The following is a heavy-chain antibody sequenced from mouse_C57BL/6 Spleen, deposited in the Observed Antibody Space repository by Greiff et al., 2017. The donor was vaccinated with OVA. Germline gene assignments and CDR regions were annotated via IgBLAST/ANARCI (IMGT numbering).Heavy chain of an antibody. CDR2: INYDGSST. Sequence: EVKLMESEGGLVQPGSSMKLSCTASGFTFSDYYMAWVRQVPEKGLEWVANINYDGSSTYYLDSLKSRFIISRDNAKNILYLQMSSLKSEDTATYYCARWLLGGYFDYWGQGTTLTVSS. CDR3: ARWLLGGYFDY. V-gene: IGHV5-16*01. CDR1: GFTFSDYY. D-gene: IGHD2-3*01. J-gene: IGHJ2*01.